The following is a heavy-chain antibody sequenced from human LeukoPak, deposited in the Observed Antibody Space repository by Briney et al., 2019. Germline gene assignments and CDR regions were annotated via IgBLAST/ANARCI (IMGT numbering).Heavy chain of an antibody. CDR3: AKAHRFLEWLCDY. Sequence: PRGSLRLSCAASGFTFSSYAMSWVRQAPGKGLEWVSAISGSGGSTYYADSVKGRFTISRDNSKNTLYLQMNSLRAEDTAVYYCAKAHRFLEWLCDYWGQGTLVTVSS. D-gene: IGHD3-3*01. CDR1: GFTFSSYA. CDR2: ISGSGGST. J-gene: IGHJ4*02. V-gene: IGHV3-23*01.